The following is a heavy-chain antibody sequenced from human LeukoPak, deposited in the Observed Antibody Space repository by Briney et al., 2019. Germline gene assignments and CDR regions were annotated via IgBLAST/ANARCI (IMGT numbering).Heavy chain of an antibody. D-gene: IGHD6-13*01. Sequence: GGSLRLSCAASGFTFSSYGMHWVRQAPGKGLEWVAVIWYDGSNKYYADSVKGRFTISRDNSRNTLYLQMNSLRAEDTAVYYCAIGGSSWPLNYWGQGTLVTVSS. V-gene: IGHV3-33*01. CDR1: GFTFSSYG. CDR3: AIGGSSWPLNY. CDR2: IWYDGSNK. J-gene: IGHJ4*02.